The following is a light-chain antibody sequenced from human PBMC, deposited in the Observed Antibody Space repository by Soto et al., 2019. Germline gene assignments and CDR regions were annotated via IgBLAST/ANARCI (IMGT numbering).Light chain of an antibody. CDR1: QSVSSY. J-gene: IGKJ1*01. CDR2: DAI. CDR3: QQRSNWPPWT. Sequence: EIVLTQAAVSRAVSPAHRAALFCXXSQSVSSYLAWYQQKPGQAPRLLIYDAITRATGTPSRFSGSGSGTDFTLTISSLEPEDFAVYYCQQRSNWPPWTFGQGTKVDIK. V-gene: IGKV3-11*01.